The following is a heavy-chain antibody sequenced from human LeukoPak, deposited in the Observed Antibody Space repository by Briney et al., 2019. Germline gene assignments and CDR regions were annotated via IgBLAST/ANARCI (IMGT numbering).Heavy chain of an antibody. J-gene: IGHJ5*02. D-gene: IGHD3-10*01. V-gene: IGHV4-38-2*01. CDR3: AASDYYGSGVGWFDP. Sequence: SETLSLTCSVSGSSISSGYYWGWIRQPPGKGLEWIGSVHQSGNTYFNPSLRSRVTVSVDTSKNQFSLKLSSVTAADTAVYYCAASDYYGSGVGWFDPWGQGTLVTVSS. CDR2: VHQSGNT. CDR1: GSSISSGYY.